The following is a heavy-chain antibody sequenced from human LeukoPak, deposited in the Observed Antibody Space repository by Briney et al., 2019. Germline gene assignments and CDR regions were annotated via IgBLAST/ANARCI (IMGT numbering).Heavy chain of an antibody. CDR3: AEAYCGGDCSLPSDY. Sequence: GGSLRLSCVASGFTFSSYAMSWVRQAPGKGLEWVSAISGSGGSTYYADSVKGRFTISRDNSKNTLYLQMNSLRAEDTAVYYCAEAYCGGDCSLPSDYWGQGTLVTVSS. CDR2: ISGSGGST. D-gene: IGHD2-21*02. J-gene: IGHJ4*02. CDR1: GFTFSSYA. V-gene: IGHV3-23*01.